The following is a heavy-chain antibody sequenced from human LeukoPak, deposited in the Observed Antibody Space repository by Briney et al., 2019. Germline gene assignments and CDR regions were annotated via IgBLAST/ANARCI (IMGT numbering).Heavy chain of an antibody. J-gene: IGHJ4*02. CDR1: GYSFTSYW. D-gene: IGHD4-17*01. CDR2: IYPGDLDT. V-gene: IGHV5-51*03. Sequence: PGESLKISCKGFGYSFTSYWIGWVRQMPGKGLEWMGIIYPGDLDTSYGPSFQGQVTISADKSVSTDYLQGSRLKASDSAMYYCARRDYCVLEFDCWRGGTLVSVCS. CDR3: ARRDYCVLEFDC.